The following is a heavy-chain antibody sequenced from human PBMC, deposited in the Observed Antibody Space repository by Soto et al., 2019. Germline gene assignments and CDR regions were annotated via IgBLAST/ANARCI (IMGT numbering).Heavy chain of an antibody. CDR2: IYYSGST. J-gene: IGHJ4*02. Sequence: SETLSLTCTVSGGSISIGGYYWSWIRQHPGKGLEWIGYIYYSGSTYYNPSLKSRVIISVDTSKNQFSLKLTSVTASDTAVYYCARVIHCHSCLDCWGKGTLVTVSS. CDR3: ARVIHCHSCLDC. CDR1: GGSISIGGYY. V-gene: IGHV4-31*03. D-gene: IGHD2-2*01.